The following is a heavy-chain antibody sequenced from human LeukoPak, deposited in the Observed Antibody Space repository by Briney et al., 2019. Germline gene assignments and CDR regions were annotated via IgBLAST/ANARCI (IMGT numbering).Heavy chain of an antibody. CDR1: GFIFGDFA. J-gene: IGHJ4*02. CDR3: AKGRYYDSSGYPGDY. V-gene: IGHV3-23*01. Sequence: GGSLRLSCAASGFIFGDFAMDWVRQAPGKGLEWVSGIEGGGHSTHYADSVKGRFTISRDNSKNTLYLQMNSLRAEDTAVYYCAKGRYYDSSGYPGDYWGQGTLVTVSS. D-gene: IGHD3-22*01. CDR2: IEGGGHST.